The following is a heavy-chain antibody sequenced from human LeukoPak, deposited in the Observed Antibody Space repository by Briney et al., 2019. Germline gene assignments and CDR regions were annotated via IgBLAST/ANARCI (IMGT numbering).Heavy chain of an antibody. V-gene: IGHV3-48*01. J-gene: IGHJ4*02. CDR3: ARDLYSSSWSPIDY. CDR1: GFTFRTQS. CDR2: ISPSGSKI. Sequence: PGGSLRLSCAVSGFTFRTQSMNWVRQAPGKGLEWVSYISPSGSKIYYADSVKGRFTISRDNAKNSLYLQMNSLRVEDTALYYCARDLYSSSWSPIDYWGQGTLVTVSS. D-gene: IGHD6-13*01.